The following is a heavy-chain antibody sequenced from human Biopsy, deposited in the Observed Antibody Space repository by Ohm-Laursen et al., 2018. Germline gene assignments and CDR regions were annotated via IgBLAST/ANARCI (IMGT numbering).Heavy chain of an antibody. CDR3: ARATNSTGWPYYYFYGMDV. CDR2: IYYSGST. Sequence: SETLSLTCTVSGGSISSDYWSWIRQTPGKGLEWIGYIYYSGSTNYNPSLKSRVTISVDTSKNQPSLRLNSVTAADTAVYYCARATNSTGWPYYYFYGMDVWGQGTTVTVSS. CDR1: GGSISSDY. V-gene: IGHV4-59*01. D-gene: IGHD2/OR15-2a*01. J-gene: IGHJ6*02.